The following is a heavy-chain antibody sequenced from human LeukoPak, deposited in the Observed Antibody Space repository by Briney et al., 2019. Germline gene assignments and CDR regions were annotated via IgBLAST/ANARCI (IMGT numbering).Heavy chain of an antibody. CDR2: ISGDEIWT. D-gene: IGHD1-26*01. J-gene: IGHJ4*02. CDR1: GFTLSNHW. Sequence: PGGSLRLSCAASGFTLSNHWMHWVRHAPGKGLVWVSRISGDEIWTTYADSVKGRFIISRDNAKDTLYLQMNSLRVEDTAVYYCGRGYSGSWAYWGQGTLVTVSP. V-gene: IGHV3-74*03. CDR3: GRGYSGSWAY.